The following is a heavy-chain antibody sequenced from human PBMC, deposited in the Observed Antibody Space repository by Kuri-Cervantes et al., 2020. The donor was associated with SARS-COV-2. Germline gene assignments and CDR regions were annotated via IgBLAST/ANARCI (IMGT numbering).Heavy chain of an antibody. CDR2: IYTSGST. CDR3: ASSGHKVAFDI. J-gene: IGHJ3*02. D-gene: IGHD2-15*01. CDR1: GGSISSGSYY. V-gene: IGHV4-61*02. Sequence: LRLSCTVSGGSISSGSYYWSWIRQPAGKGLEWIGRIYTSGSTNYNPSLKSRVTISVDTSKNQFSLKLSSVTAADTAVDYCASSGHKVAFDIWGQGTMVTVSS.